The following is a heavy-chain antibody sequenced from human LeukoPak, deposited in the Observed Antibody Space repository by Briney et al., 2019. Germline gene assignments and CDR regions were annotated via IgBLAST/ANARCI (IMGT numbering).Heavy chain of an antibody. CDR3: ARGNAMIVVAKLDY. CDR1: GFIFRTYA. Sequence: PGRSLRLSCAASGFIFRTYAMHWVRQAPGKGLEWVAVISDDGNNKYYADSVKGRFSISRDNSKNTLYLQMNSLRAEDTAVFYCARGNAMIVVAKLDYWGQGALVTVSS. J-gene: IGHJ4*02. D-gene: IGHD3-22*01. CDR2: ISDDGNNK. V-gene: IGHV3-30*04.